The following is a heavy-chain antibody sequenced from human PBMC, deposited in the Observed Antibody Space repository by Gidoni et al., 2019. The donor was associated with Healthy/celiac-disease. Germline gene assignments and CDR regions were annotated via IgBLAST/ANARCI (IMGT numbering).Heavy chain of an antibody. Sequence: EVQLVESGGGLVQPGRSLRLSCAASGFTFDDYAMHWVRQAPGKGLEWVSGISWNSGSRGYADSVKGRFTISRDNAKNSLYLQMNSLRAEDTALYYCAKDNEPGIAVLSWFDPWGQGTLVTVSS. D-gene: IGHD6-19*01. CDR2: ISWNSGSR. CDR3: AKDNEPGIAVLSWFDP. J-gene: IGHJ5*02. V-gene: IGHV3-9*01. CDR1: GFTFDDYA.